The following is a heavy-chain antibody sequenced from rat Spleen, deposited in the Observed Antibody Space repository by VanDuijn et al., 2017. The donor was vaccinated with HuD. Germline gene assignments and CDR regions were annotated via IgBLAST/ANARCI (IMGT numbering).Heavy chain of an antibody. D-gene: IGHD1-4*01. CDR2: TSPSGGST. V-gene: IGHV5-19*01. CDR1: GFTFSNYG. CDR3: ARVGTRVSRFAY. Sequence: EVQLVETGGGLVQPGRSLKLSCAASGFTFSNYGMYWIRQAPTKGLEWVASTSPSGGSTSYRDSVKGRFTISRDKAKSTLYLQMDSLRSEDTATYYCARVGTRVSRFAYWGQGTLVTVSS. J-gene: IGHJ3*01.